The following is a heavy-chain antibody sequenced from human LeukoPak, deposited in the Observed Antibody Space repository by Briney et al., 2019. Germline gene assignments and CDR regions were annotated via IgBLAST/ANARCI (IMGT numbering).Heavy chain of an antibody. CDR3: ARSTYYDILTGYERYGFDY. CDR2: IYPGDSDT. V-gene: IGHV5-51*01. D-gene: IGHD3-9*01. CDR1: GYSFTSYW. J-gene: IGHJ4*02. Sequence: GESLKISCKGSGYSFTSYWIGWVRQMPGKGLEWMGIIYPGDSDTRYSPSFQGQVTISADKSISTAYLQWSSLKASDTAMYYCARSTYYDILTGYERYGFDYWGQGTLVTVSS.